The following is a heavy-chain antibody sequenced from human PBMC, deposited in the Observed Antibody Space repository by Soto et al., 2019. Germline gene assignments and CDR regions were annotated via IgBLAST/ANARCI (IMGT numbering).Heavy chain of an antibody. D-gene: IGHD6-6*01. CDR2: INHGGSP. J-gene: IGHJ4*02. Sequence: PSETLSLTCGVDGGSFSGNYWTWIRQPPGKGLEWIGEINHGGSPNYNPSLKSRVIVSVDKSKNQFSLRLNSVTAADTAVYFCARGSIAGRGVFGYWGQGTQVTVSS. V-gene: IGHV4-34*01. CDR1: GGSFSGNY. CDR3: ARGSIAGRGVFGY.